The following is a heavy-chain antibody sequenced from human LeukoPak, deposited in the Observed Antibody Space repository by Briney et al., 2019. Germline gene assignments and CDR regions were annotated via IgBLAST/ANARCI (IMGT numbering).Heavy chain of an antibody. Sequence: SETLSLTCAVYGGSFSNFYWSWIRQPPGKGLEWIGEINYSGSTSYNPPLKSRVTMSVDTSKNQFSLKLSSVTAADTAVYYCARLSSRRFPPTYSFDRRNYFDYWGQGTLVTVSS. CDR2: INYSGST. CDR3: ARLSSRRFPPTYSFDRRNYFDY. D-gene: IGHD3-22*01. J-gene: IGHJ4*02. CDR1: GGSFSNFY. V-gene: IGHV4-34*01.